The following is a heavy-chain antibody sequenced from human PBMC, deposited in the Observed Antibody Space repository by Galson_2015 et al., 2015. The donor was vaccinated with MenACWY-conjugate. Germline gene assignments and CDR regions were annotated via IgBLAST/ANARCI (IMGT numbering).Heavy chain of an antibody. D-gene: IGHD3-10*01. Sequence: SLRLSCAASGFTFSNAWMSWVRQAPGKGLEWVGRIKGKPDGATTDYAAPVKGRFTMSRDDSKNTLYLQMNSLKTEDTAVYYCATYGSARKFDYWGQGTLVTVSS. CDR2: IKGKPDGATT. CDR3: ATYGSARKFDY. CDR1: GFTFSNAW. J-gene: IGHJ4*02. V-gene: IGHV3-15*01.